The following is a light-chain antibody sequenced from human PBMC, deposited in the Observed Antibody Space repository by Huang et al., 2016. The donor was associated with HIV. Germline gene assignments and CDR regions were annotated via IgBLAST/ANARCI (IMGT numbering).Light chain of an antibody. J-gene: IGKJ3*01. CDR3: QQYERPPDT. V-gene: IGKV3-20*01. CDR2: GAS. CDR1: QSVGIY. Sequence: EIVLTQSPGTLSLSPGERAPLSCRASQSVGIYLAWYQQKPGQAPRLLIYGASTRGTGIPDRFSGGGSGTDFTLSISRLEPEDFAVYYCQQYERPPDTFGPGTKVNIK.